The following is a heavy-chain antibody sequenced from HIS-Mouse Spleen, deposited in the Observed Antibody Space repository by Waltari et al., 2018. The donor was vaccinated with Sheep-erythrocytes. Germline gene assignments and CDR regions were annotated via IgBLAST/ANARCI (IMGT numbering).Heavy chain of an antibody. CDR1: GGTFSSYA. CDR2: IIPIFGTA. V-gene: IGHV1-69*01. CDR3: ARDTSSDSSGWHDAFDI. Sequence: VKVSCKASGGTFSSYAISWVRHGPGQGLEWMGGIIPIFGTANYAQKFQGRVTITADESTSTAYMELSSLRSEDTAVYYCARDTSSDSSGWHDAFDIWGQGTMVTVSS. J-gene: IGHJ3*02. D-gene: IGHD6-19*01.